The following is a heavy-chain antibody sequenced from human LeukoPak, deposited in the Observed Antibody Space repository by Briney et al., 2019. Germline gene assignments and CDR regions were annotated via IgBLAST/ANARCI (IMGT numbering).Heavy chain of an antibody. J-gene: IGHJ4*02. CDR1: GGSISSYC. Sequence: TSSETLSLTCTVSGGSISSYCWSWIRQPPGKGLEWIGYIYYSGSTNYNPSLKSRVTISVDTSKNQFSLKLSSVTAADTAVYYCARRSWSHTLDYWAREPWSPSPQ. V-gene: IGHV4-59*08. CDR2: IYYSGST. D-gene: IGHD3-3*01. CDR3: ARRSWSHTLDY.